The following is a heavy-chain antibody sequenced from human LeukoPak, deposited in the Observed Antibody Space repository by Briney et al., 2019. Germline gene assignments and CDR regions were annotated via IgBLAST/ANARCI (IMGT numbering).Heavy chain of an antibody. V-gene: IGHV3-7*03. CDR3: ARETCQECSPFGPRQYYFDY. CDR2: IKQDGSEK. D-gene: IGHD3-10*02. Sequence: GGSLGLTCTASGFTFSSYWMSWVRQAPGKGLEWVANIKQDGSEKYYVASVKGRFTISRANGDNSLYLQMSSLRAEDTAVYFGARETCQECSPFGPRQYYFDYWGQGTQVTVSS. CDR1: GFTFSSYW. J-gene: IGHJ4*02.